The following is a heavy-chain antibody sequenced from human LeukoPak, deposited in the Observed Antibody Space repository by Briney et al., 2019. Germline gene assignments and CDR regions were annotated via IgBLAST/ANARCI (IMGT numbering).Heavy chain of an antibody. CDR2: IYYSGNT. J-gene: IGHJ3*02. D-gene: IGHD3-22*01. V-gene: IGHV4-39*07. CDR3: ARESYYDSRGYSHDAFDI. Sequence: PSGTLSLTCSVSGGSFSSSSYYWGWIRQPPGKGLEWIGSIYYSGNTYYNSSLKSRVTISGGTSKNQFSLKLSSVTAADTAVYYCARESYYDSRGYSHDAFDIWGQGTMVTVSS. CDR1: GGSFSSSSYY.